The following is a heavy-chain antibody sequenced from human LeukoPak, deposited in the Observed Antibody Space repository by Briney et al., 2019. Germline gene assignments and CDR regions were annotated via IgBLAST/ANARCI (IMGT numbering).Heavy chain of an antibody. Sequence: ASVKVSCKASGYTFTGYYMHWVRQAPGQGLEWMGWINPNSGGTNYAQKFQGRVTMTRDTSISTAYMELSRLRSDDTAVYHCARTNGERITIFGVVTSYYYYMDVWGKGTTVTVSS. CDR3: ARTNGERITIFGVVTSYYYYMDV. V-gene: IGHV1-2*02. D-gene: IGHD3-3*01. J-gene: IGHJ6*03. CDR1: GYTFTGYY. CDR2: INPNSGGT.